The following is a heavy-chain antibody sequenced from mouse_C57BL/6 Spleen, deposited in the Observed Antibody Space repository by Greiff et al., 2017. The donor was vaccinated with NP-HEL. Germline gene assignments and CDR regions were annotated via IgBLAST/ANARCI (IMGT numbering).Heavy chain of an antibody. V-gene: IGHV5-4*01. CDR2: ISDGGSYT. J-gene: IGHJ1*03. CDR1: GFTFSSYA. CDR3: ARGDWYFDV. Sequence: EVQLVESGGGLVKPGGSLKLSCAASGFTFSSYAMSWVRQTPEKRLEWVATISDGGSYTYYPDNVKGRFTISRDNAKNHLYLQMSHLKSEDTAMYYCARGDWYFDVWGTGTTVTVSS.